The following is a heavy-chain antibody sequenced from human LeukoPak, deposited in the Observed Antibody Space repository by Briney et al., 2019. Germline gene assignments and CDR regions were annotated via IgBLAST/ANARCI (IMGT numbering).Heavy chain of an antibody. J-gene: IGHJ5*01. Sequence: SQTLSLTCAISGDTVSSTSGAWNWIRQSPSSGLEWLGRTYYRSKWFNDYAVSVKSRVTFNPDISKNQVSLQLNSVIPEDTAVYYCARERIDSFDSWGQGTLVTVSS. CDR3: ARERIDSFDS. V-gene: IGHV6-1*01. D-gene: IGHD3-16*02. CDR2: TYYRSKWFN. CDR1: GDTVSSTSGA.